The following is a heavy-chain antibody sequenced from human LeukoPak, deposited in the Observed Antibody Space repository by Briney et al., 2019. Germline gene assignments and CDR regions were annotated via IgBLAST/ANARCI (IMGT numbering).Heavy chain of an antibody. CDR3: AGPGEYDSSGYYPY. CDR2: IYHSGST. V-gene: IGHV4-59*08. CDR1: GGSISSYY. Sequence: PSETLSLTCTVSGGSISSYYWSWIRQPPGKGLEWIGYIYHSGSTNYNPSLKSRVTISVDTSKNQFSLKLSSVTAADTAVYYCAGPGEYDSSGYYPYWGQGTLVTVSS. D-gene: IGHD3-22*01. J-gene: IGHJ4*02.